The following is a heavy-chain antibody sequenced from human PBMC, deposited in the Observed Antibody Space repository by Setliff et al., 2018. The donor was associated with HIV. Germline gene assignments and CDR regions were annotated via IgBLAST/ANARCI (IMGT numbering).Heavy chain of an antibody. D-gene: IGHD3-10*01. V-gene: IGHV4-39*07. CDR2: IYYSGST. Sequence: PSETLSLTCAVSGLSMSTTSYYWGWIRQPPGKGLEWIGSIYYSGSTYYNPSLKSRVTISLDTSKNKFSLKLTSVTAADTAVYYCARGAPYGSERRRWNYWGQGTLVTVSS. CDR1: GLSMSTTSYY. CDR3: ARGAPYGSERRRWNY. J-gene: IGHJ4*02.